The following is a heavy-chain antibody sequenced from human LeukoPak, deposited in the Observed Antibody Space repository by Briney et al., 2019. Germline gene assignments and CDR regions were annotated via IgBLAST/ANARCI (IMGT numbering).Heavy chain of an antibody. CDR3: AKAMAERAYSYADPLAY. J-gene: IGHJ4*02. D-gene: IGHD5-18*01. CDR2: MSGSGGST. CDR1: GFTFSRYA. V-gene: IGHV3-23*01. Sequence: GGSLTLSCGASGFTFSRYAMSWVRQAPGKGLKWVSGMSGSGGSTYYADSVKGRFTISRDNSRNTLYLQMNSLRAEDTAVYYCAKAMAERAYSYADPLAYWGQGTLVTVSS.